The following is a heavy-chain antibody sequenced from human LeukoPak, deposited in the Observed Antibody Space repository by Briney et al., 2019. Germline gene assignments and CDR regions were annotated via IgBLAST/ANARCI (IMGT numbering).Heavy chain of an antibody. D-gene: IGHD1-26*01. CDR1: GGSISSGDYY. CDR3: ATVLVGGSYYEKWHAFDI. Sequence: NSSQTLSLTCTVSGGSISSGDYYWSWIRQPPGKGLEWIGYIYYSGSTYYNPSLKSRVTISVDTSKNQFSLKLSSVTAADTAVYYCATVLVGGSYYEKWHAFDIWGQGTMVTVSP. J-gene: IGHJ3*02. V-gene: IGHV4-30-4*08. CDR2: IYYSGST.